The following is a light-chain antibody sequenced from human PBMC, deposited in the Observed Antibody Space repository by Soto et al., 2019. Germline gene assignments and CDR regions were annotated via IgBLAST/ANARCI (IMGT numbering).Light chain of an antibody. CDR1: QSVGSSY. CDR3: QHYGSSSYT. Sequence: EIVLTQSPGTLSLSPGERATLSCRDSQSVGSSYLAWYQQKPGQAPRLLIYGASSRATGIPDRFSGSGSGTDFTLTISRLEPEDFAVYYCQHYGSSSYTFGQGTKLEIK. CDR2: GAS. V-gene: IGKV3-20*01. J-gene: IGKJ2*01.